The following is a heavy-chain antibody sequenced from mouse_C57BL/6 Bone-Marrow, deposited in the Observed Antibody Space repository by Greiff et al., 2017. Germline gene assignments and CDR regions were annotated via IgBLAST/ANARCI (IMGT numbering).Heavy chain of an antibody. CDR2: ISDGGSYT. D-gene: IGHD1-1*01. CDR3: AREEDCYGSSYVGVWFAY. J-gene: IGHJ3*01. V-gene: IGHV5-4*01. Sequence: EVMLVESGGGLVKPGGSLKLSCAASGFTFSSYAMSWVRQTPEKRLEWVATISDGGSYTYYPDNVKGRFTISRDNAKNNLYLQMSHLKSEDTAMXYGAREEDCYGSSYVGVWFAYWGQGTLVTVSA. CDR1: GFTFSSYA.